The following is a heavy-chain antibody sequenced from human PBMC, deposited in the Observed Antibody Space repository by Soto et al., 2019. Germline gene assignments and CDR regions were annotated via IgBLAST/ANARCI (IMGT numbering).Heavy chain of an antibody. D-gene: IGHD3-16*01. J-gene: IGHJ5*02. CDR1: IFTFSNYG. CDR2: ITVSGGT. CDR3: GRGASWSLVWIDP. Sequence: PGGSLRLSCSASIFTFSNYGMSWVRQAPGKGLEWVSGITVSGGTYYANSVKGRFTISRDDSENTLYLQMNNLRAEDTALYYCGRGASWSLVWIDPWGKGVLFTVP. V-gene: IGHV3-23*01.